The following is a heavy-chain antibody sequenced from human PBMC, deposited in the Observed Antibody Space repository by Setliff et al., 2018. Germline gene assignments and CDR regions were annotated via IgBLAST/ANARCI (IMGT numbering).Heavy chain of an antibody. J-gene: IGHJ4*02. CDR3: ARAGVAAADRKGLLEY. V-gene: IGHV1-18*01. Sequence: ASVKVSCKASDYILTSYGLSWVRQAPGQGLEWMGWISTYNGHTNYAQRFKGRVTMTTDTSTRTAYMELRTLRSDDAAVYYCARAGVAAADRKGLLEYWGQGTLVTV. CDR1: DYILTSYG. CDR2: ISTYNGHT. D-gene: IGHD6-13*01.